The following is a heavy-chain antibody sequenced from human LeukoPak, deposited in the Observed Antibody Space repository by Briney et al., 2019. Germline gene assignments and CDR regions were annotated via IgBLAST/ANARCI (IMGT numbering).Heavy chain of an antibody. J-gene: IGHJ5*01. CDR3: ALAPNSNWFDF. Sequence: SETLSLTCTVSGGSTSNFYWNWLRQSPGKGLEWIGNIHYSGSSVYNPSLKSRVTISIDTSRRQFFLKLNSVTAADTAVYFCALAPNSNWFDFWGPGTLVTVSS. CDR1: GGSTSNFY. D-gene: IGHD2-8*01. CDR2: IHYSGSS. V-gene: IGHV4-59*03.